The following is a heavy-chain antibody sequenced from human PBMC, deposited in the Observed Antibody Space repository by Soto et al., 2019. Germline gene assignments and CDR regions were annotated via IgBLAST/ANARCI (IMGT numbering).Heavy chain of an antibody. D-gene: IGHD3-22*01. V-gene: IGHV1-58*02. J-gene: IGHJ4*02. CDR3: AADLLNYYDSSGYYYV. Sequence: VSCKASGFTFTSSAMQWVRQARGQRLEWIGWIVVGSGNTNYAQKFQERVTITRDMSTSTAYMELSSLRSEDTAVYYCAADLLNYYDSSGYYYVWGQGTLVTVSS. CDR1: GFTFTSSA. CDR2: IVVGSGNT.